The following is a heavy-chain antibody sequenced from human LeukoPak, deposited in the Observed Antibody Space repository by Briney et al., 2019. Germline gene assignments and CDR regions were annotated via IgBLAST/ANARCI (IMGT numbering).Heavy chain of an antibody. D-gene: IGHD2-15*01. J-gene: IGHJ5*01. CDR1: GFTFSSYG. CDR2: ISTSSTTI. CDR3: AKEMGYCTGGSCYRWFDS. V-gene: IGHV3-48*01. Sequence: PGGSLRLSCAASGFTFSSYGMHWVRQAPGKGLEWLSYISTSSTTIYYADSVKGRFTISRDDARNSLSLQMNSLRADDAAVYYCAKEMGYCTGGSCYRWFDSWGQGTLVTVSS.